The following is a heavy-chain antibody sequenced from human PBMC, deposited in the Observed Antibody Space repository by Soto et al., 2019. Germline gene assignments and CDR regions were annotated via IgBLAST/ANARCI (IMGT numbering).Heavy chain of an antibody. D-gene: IGHD6-6*01. CDR3: ARGGSSSDNGMDV. V-gene: IGHV3-48*02. J-gene: IGHJ6*02. Sequence: EVQLVESGGGLVQPGGSLRLSCAASGFTFSTYSMNWVRQAPGKGLEWVSYISSRSYTIYYVDSVKGRFTISRDNAKNALYLQMNSLRDEDTAVYYCARGGSSSDNGMDVWGQGTTVNVSS. CDR1: GFTFSTYS. CDR2: ISSRSYTI.